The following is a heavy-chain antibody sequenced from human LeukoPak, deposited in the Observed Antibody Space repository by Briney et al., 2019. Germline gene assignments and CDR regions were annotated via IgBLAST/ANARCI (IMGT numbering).Heavy chain of an antibody. V-gene: IGHV3-33*06. J-gene: IGHJ4*02. CDR1: GFTFSSYG. Sequence: GRSLRLSCAASGFTFSSYGMHWVRQAPGKGLEWVAVIWYDGSNKYYADSVKGRFTISRDNSKNTLYLQMNSLRAEDTAVYYCAKSSDNHSKNRKAYYFDYWGQGTLVTVSS. CDR3: AKSSDNHSKNRKAYYFDY. D-gene: IGHD1-14*01. CDR2: IWYDGSNK.